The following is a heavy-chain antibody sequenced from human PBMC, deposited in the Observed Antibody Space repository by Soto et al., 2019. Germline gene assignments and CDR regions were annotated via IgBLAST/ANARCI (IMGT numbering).Heavy chain of an antibody. Sequence: SQTLSLTCAITGDSVSSNSAGWSWVRQSPSRGLEWLGRTYYRSKWYYEYAVSVRGRITINPDTSKNQYSLQLNSVTPEDTAVYFCARGEQYSGRIFDYWGQGPLFTVSS. D-gene: IGHD1-26*01. CDR1: GDSVSSNSAG. J-gene: IGHJ4*01. CDR2: TYYRSKWYY. CDR3: ARGEQYSGRIFDY. V-gene: IGHV6-1*01.